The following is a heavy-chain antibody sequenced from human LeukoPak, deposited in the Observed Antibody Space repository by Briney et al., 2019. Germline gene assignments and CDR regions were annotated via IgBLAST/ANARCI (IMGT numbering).Heavy chain of an antibody. V-gene: IGHV1-46*01. CDR1: GYTFTSYY. J-gene: IGHJ6*02. CDR3: ARAGGQSSYDFWSGYYSYYYGMDV. CDR2: INPSGGST. D-gene: IGHD3-3*01. Sequence: GASVKVSCKASGYTFTSYYMHWVRQAPGQGLEWMGIINPSGGSTSYAQKFQGRVTMTRNTSISTAYMELSSLRSEDTAVYYCARAGGQSSYDFWSGYYSYYYGMDVWGQGTTVTVSS.